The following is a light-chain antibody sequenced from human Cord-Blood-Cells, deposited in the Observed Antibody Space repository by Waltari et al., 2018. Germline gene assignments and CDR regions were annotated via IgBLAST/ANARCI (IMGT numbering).Light chain of an antibody. CDR3: QQYNNWYT. Sequence: EIVMTQSPATLSVSPGERATLSGRASQSVSSNLAWYQQKPGQAPRLLIYGASTRATGIPARFSGSGSGTEFTLTISSLQSEDFAVYYCQQYNNWYTFGQGTKLEIK. J-gene: IGKJ2*01. CDR2: GAS. V-gene: IGKV3-15*01. CDR1: QSVSSN.